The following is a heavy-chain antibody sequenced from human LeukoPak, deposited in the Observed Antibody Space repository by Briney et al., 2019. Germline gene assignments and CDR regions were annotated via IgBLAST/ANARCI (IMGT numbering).Heavy chain of an antibody. CDR1: GFTFSDYY. CDR3: ARGPTTGTSRYNWFDP. J-gene: IGHJ5*02. V-gene: IGHV3-11*04. Sequence: GGSLRLSCAASGFTFSDYYMSWIRQAPGKGLEWVSYMSSSGSTIYYADSVKGRFTISRDNAKNSLYLQMNSLRAEDTAVYYCARGPTTGTSRYNWFDPWGQGTLVTVSS. CDR2: MSSSGSTI. D-gene: IGHD1-1*01.